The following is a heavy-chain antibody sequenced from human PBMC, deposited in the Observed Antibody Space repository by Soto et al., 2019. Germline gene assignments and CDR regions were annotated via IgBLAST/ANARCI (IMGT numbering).Heavy chain of an antibody. CDR1: GFSLSTSGVG. V-gene: IGHV2-5*02. CDR2: IYWDDDK. J-gene: IGHJ4*02. D-gene: IGHD2-15*01. CDR3: AHRGSPVANCPPPFDY. Sequence: QITLKESGPTLVKPTQTLTLTCTFSGFSLSTSGVGVGWIRQPPGKALEWLALIYWDDDKRYSPSLKSRLTITKDTSKNQVVLTMTNMDPVDTATYYCAHRGSPVANCPPPFDYWGQGTLVTVSS.